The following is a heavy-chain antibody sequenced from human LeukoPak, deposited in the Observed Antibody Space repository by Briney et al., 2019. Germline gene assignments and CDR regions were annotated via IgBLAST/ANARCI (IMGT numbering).Heavy chain of an antibody. CDR1: GYTFISYG. V-gene: IGHV1-18*01. CDR3: ARELGGAGSYFFPYYGMDV. D-gene: IGHD3-10*01. J-gene: IGHJ6*02. Sequence: ASVKVSCKASGYTFISYGINWVRQAPGQGLEWMGWISGYNGNTNYAQNLQGRVTMTRDTSTSTAYMELRSLRSDNTAVYYCARELGGAGSYFFPYYGMDVWGQGTTVTVSS. CDR2: ISGYNGNT.